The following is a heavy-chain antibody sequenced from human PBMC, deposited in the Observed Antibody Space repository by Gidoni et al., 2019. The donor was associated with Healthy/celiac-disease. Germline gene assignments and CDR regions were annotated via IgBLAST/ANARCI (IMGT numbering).Heavy chain of an antibody. D-gene: IGHD3-10*01. CDR3: AREGGWFGELWGAFDI. CDR2: ISSSSSYI. V-gene: IGHV3-21*01. J-gene: IGHJ3*02. CDR1: GFTFSSYS. Sequence: EVQLVESGGGLVKPGGSLRLSCAASGFTFSSYSMTWVRQAPGKGLECVSSISSSSSYIYYADSVKGRFTISRDNAKNSLYLQMNSLRAEDTAVYYCAREGGWFGELWGAFDIWGQGTMVTVSS.